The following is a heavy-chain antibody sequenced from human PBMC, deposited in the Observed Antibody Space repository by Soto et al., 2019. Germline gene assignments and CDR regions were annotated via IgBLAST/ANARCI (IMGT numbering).Heavy chain of an antibody. J-gene: IGHJ4*02. Sequence: SETLSLTCTVSGGSITTYYWRWIQQPPGKGLEWIGYIYYSGSTNYNPSLKCRVTISVDMSKNQFSLNLSSVIAADTAVYYCARMSHTRDFDYWGQGTLVTVS. D-gene: IGHD5-18*01. CDR1: GGSITTYY. CDR3: ARMSHTRDFDY. V-gene: IGHV4-59*01. CDR2: IYYSGST.